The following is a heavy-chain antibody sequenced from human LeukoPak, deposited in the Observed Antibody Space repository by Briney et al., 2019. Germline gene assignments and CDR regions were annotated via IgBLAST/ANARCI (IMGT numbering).Heavy chain of an antibody. V-gene: IGHV3-53*04. CDR1: GFTVSSNY. J-gene: IGHJ6*02. CDR2: IYSGGST. D-gene: IGHD2-15*01. CDR3: ARDPRYCSGGSCYSDGMDV. Sequence: GGSLRLSCAASGFTVSSNYMSWVRQAPGKGLEWVSVIYSGGSTYYADSVKGRFTISRHNSKNTLYLQMNSLRAEDTAVYYCARDPRYCSGGSCYSDGMDVWGQGTTVTVSS.